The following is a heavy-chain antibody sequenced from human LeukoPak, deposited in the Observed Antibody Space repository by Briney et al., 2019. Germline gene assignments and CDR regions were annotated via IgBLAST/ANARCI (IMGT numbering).Heavy chain of an antibody. V-gene: IGHV1-8*03. D-gene: IGHD6-19*01. CDR1: GYTFTSYD. J-gene: IGHJ3*02. CDR2: MNPNSGNT. CDR3: ARGTDKLAVAGTDAFDI. Sequence: ASVKVSCKASGYTFTSYDINWVRQATGQGLEWMGWMNPNSGNTGYAQKFQGRVTITRNTSISTAYMELSSLRSEDTAVYYCARGTDKLAVAGTDAFDIWGQGTMVTVSS.